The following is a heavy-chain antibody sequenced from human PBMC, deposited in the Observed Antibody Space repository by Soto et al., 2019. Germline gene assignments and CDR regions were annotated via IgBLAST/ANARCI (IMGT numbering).Heavy chain of an antibody. Sequence: QVQLQQWGAGLLKPSETLSLTCAVYGGSFSDHYWSWIRQPPGKGLEWIGEVNHRGSTNYNPSLKSRVTISADTAKTQFSLKLRYVTAADAALYYCARGISMKVLIQRDAPDQSHFESWGQGTLVTVSS. D-gene: IGHD3-22*01. CDR3: ARGISMKVLIQRDAPDQSHFES. CDR2: VNHRGST. V-gene: IGHV4-34*01. J-gene: IGHJ4*02. CDR1: GGSFSDHY.